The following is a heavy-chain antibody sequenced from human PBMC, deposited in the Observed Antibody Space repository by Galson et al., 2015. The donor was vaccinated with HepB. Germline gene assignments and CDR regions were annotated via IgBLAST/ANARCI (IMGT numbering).Heavy chain of an antibody. CDR3: AAILSYSSGWGFDY. CDR2: IVVGSGNT. CDR1: GFTFTSSA. D-gene: IGHD6-19*01. V-gene: IGHV1-58*02. Sequence: SVKVSCKASGFTFTSSAMQWVRQARGQRLEWIGWIVVGSGNTNYAQKFQERVTITRDMSTSTAYMELSSLRSEDTAVYYCAAILSYSSGWGFDYWGQGTLVIVSS. J-gene: IGHJ4*02.